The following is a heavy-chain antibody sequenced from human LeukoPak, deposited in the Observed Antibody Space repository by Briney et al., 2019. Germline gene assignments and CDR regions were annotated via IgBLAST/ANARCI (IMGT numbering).Heavy chain of an antibody. CDR2: ISHTAST. CDR1: GGSMSHH. J-gene: IGHJ4*02. D-gene: IGHD3-22*01. CDR3: ARGGRYYYDSSGSD. V-gene: IGHV4-59*11. Sequence: SETLSLTCTVSGGSMSHHWSWIRQSPGKGLEWIGYISHTASTNYNPSLKSRVTLSIDTSKSQLSFQLTSVTAADTAVYYCARGGRYYYDSSGSDWGQGTLVTVSS.